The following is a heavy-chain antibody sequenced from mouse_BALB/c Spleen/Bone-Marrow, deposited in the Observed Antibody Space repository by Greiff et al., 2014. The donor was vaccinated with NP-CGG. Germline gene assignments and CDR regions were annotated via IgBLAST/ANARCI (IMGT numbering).Heavy chain of an antibody. Sequence: VQLQQSGAELVKPGASVKLSCTASGFNIKDTYMHWVKQRPEQGLEWIGRIDPANGNTKYDPKFQGKATITADTSSNTAYLQLSGLTSEDTAVYYCATYYYGSSWGFAYWGQGTLVTVSA. D-gene: IGHD1-1*01. CDR3: ATYYYGSSWGFAY. J-gene: IGHJ3*01. V-gene: IGHV14-3*02. CDR2: IDPANGNT. CDR1: GFNIKDTY.